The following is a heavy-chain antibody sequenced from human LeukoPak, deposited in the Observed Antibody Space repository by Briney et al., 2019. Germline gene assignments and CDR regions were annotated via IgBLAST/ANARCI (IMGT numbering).Heavy chain of an antibody. J-gene: IGHJ4*02. CDR1: GFTVSSNY. CDR3: ARDLFAAALGTRV. Sequence: GGSLRLSCAASGFTVSSNYMSWVRQAPGKGLEWVANIKQDGSEDYYVDSVKGRFTISRDNAKNSLYLQMNSLRAEDTAVYYCARDLFAAALGTRVWGQGTLVTVSS. CDR2: IKQDGSED. D-gene: IGHD6-13*01. V-gene: IGHV3-7*01.